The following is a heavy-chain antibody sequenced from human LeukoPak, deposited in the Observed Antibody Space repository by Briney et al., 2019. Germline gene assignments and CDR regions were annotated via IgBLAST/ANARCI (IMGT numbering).Heavy chain of an antibody. CDR2: INWNGGST. J-gene: IGHJ5*02. CDR1: GFTFSSYA. Sequence: PGGSLRLSCAASGFTFSSYAISWVRQAPGKGLEWVSGINWNGGSTGYADSVKGRFTISRDNAKNSLYLQMNSLRAEDTAVYYCARDLRGFDPWGQGTLVTVSS. V-gene: IGHV3-20*04. CDR3: ARDLRGFDP.